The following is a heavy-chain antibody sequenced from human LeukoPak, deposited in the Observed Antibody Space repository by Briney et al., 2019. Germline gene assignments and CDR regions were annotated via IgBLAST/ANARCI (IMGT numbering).Heavy chain of an antibody. Sequence: ASVKVSCKVSGYTLTELSMHCVRQAPGKGLEWMGGFDPEDGETIYAQKFQGRVTMTEDTSTDTAYMELSSLRSEDTAVYYCATDPRNYYYMDVWGKGTTVTVSS. CDR1: GYTLTELS. CDR3: ATDPRNYYYMDV. V-gene: IGHV1-24*01. J-gene: IGHJ6*03. CDR2: FDPEDGET.